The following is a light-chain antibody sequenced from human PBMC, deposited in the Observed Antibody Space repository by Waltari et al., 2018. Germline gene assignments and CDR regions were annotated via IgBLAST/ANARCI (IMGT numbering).Light chain of an antibody. CDR3: SSYAGSNNLV. CDR1: SSEVGGYNS. J-gene: IGLJ2*01. V-gene: IGLV2-8*01. Sequence: QYALTQPPSASGSPAQSVTISCTGTSSEVGGYNSVSWYQQHPGKAPKLMIYEVSKRPSGVPDRFSGSKSGNTASLTASGLQAEDEADYYCSSYAGSNNLVFGGGTKLTVL. CDR2: EVS.